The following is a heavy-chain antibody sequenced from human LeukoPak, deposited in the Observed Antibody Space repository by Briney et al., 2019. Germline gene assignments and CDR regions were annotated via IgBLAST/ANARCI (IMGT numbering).Heavy chain of an antibody. CDR1: GFTFSSYA. Sequence: GGSLRLSCAASGFTFSSYAMHWVRQAPGKGLEWVAVISYDGSNKYYADSVKGRFTISRDNSKNTLYLQMNSPRAEDTAVYYCAKDRSSGDFDYWGQGTLVTVSS. D-gene: IGHD6-25*01. CDR2: ISYDGSNK. J-gene: IGHJ4*02. V-gene: IGHV3-30*04. CDR3: AKDRSSGDFDY.